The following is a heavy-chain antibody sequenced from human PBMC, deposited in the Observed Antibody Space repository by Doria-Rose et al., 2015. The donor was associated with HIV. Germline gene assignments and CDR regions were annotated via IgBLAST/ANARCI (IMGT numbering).Heavy chain of an antibody. CDR3: GRGSGYPTAWTYYDP. J-gene: IGHJ5*02. D-gene: IGHD1-7*01. CDR1: YYITSGHY. V-gene: IGHV4-38-2*02. Sequence: YYITSGHYWGWIRQPPGKGLEWIGNIHHTGDTYYNPSLNGRVTMSVDTSKNQFSLKLNSVSGADTAVYYCGRGSGYPTAWTYYDPWGQGTLVSVPS. CDR2: IHHTGDT.